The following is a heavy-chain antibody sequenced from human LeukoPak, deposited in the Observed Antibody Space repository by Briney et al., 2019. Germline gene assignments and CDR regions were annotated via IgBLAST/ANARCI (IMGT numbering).Heavy chain of an antibody. CDR2: ISGSGGST. V-gene: IGHV3-23*01. CDR3: ASLVAAPSGY. J-gene: IGHJ4*02. D-gene: IGHD2-15*01. CDR1: RFTFSSYG. Sequence: AGGSLRLSCAASRFTFSSYGMSWVRQAPGKGLEWVSSISGSGGSTYYADSVKGRFTISRDNSKNTLYLQMNSLRAEDTAVYYCASLVAAPSGYWGQGTLVTVSS.